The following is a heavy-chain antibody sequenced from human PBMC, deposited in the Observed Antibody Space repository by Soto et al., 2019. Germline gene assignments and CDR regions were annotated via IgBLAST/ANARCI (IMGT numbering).Heavy chain of an antibody. V-gene: IGHV6-1*01. CDR2: TYYRSKWFN. D-gene: IGHD2-8*01. CDR3: ARDHANIVYANNPMDV. J-gene: IGHJ6*02. CDR1: GDSVSSNSAA. Sequence: SQTLSLTCDVSGDSVSSNSAAWNWIRQSPSRDHEWLGRTYYRSKWFNDYAVTLKSRITIDPDTSKNQFSLQLNSVTPEDTAVYFGARDHANIVYANNPMDVAGQSTTLTATS.